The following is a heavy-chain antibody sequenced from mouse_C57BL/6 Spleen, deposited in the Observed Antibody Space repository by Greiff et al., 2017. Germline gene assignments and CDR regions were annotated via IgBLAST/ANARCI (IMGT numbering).Heavy chain of an antibody. D-gene: IGHD1-1*01. CDR3: ARGDYYGSSFYYFDY. V-gene: IGHV1-81*01. Sequence: QVQLQQSGAELARPGASVKLSCKASGYTFTSYGISWVKQRTGPGLEWIGEIYPRSGNTYYNEKFKGKATLTAEESSSTAYMELRSLTSEDSAVYFCARGDYYGSSFYYFDYWGQGTTLTVSS. J-gene: IGHJ2*01. CDR1: GYTFTSYG. CDR2: IYPRSGNT.